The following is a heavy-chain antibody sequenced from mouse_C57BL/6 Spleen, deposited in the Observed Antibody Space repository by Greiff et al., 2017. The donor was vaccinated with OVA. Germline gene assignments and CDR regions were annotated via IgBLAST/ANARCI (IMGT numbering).Heavy chain of an antibody. V-gene: IGHV1-82*01. CDR2: IYPGDGDT. D-gene: IGHD4-1*01. Sequence: QVQLQQSGPELVKPGASVKISCKASGYAFSSSWMNWVKQRPGKGLEWIGRIYPGDGDTNYNGKFKGKATLTADKSSSTAYMQLSSLTSEDSAVYFCARRTSLTGLDYWGQGTTLTVSS. CDR3: ARRTSLTGLDY. J-gene: IGHJ2*01. CDR1: GYAFSSSW.